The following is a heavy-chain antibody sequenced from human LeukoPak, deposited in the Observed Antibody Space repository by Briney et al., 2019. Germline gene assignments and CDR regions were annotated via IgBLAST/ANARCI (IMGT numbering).Heavy chain of an antibody. Sequence: GGSLRLSCAASGFTFRTYAMSWVRQPPGKGVEWVSAISGSGGSTYYAESVKGRFTISRDNSKHTLYLELNSLRAVDTAVYYCAKDFFDSSSCYYFDYWGQGTLVTVSS. D-gene: IGHD2-2*01. CDR1: GFTFRTYA. V-gene: IGHV3-23*01. CDR2: ISGSGGST. CDR3: AKDFFDSSSCYYFDY. J-gene: IGHJ4*02.